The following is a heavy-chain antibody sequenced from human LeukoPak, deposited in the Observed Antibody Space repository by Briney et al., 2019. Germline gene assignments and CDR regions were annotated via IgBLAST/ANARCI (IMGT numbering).Heavy chain of an antibody. J-gene: IGHJ3*02. CDR2: ISGSGAST. CDR1: GFTFSSYA. CDR3: AKSQFGGVFDGFDI. D-gene: IGHD3-16*01. Sequence: GGSLRLSRAASGFTFSSYAMSWVRQAPGKGLEWVSAISGSGASTYYADSVKGRFTISRDNSKNTLYVQMNSLRAEDTAVYYCAKSQFGGVFDGFDIWGQGTMVTVSS. V-gene: IGHV3-23*01.